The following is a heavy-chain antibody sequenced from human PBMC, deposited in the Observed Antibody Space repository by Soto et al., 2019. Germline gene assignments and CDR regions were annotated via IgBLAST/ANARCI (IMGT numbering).Heavy chain of an antibody. CDR1: GGSISSGGYY. CDR2: IYYTGSA. CDR3: ARESYYYDSSGYFSKYFDS. Sequence: PLSLTCTVSGGSISSGGYYWSWIRQHPGKVLGWIGYIYYTGSAYYNPSLKSRLTISVETANNKFSLKMRSVPAEHTAVYYCARESYYYDSSGYFSKYFDSWGHGTPVTV. D-gene: IGHD3-22*01. J-gene: IGHJ4*01. V-gene: IGHV4-31*03.